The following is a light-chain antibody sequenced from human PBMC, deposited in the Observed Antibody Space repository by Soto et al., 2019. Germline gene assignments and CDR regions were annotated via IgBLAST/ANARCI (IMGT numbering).Light chain of an antibody. J-gene: IGLJ3*02. CDR2: VSRDGSH. CDR1: SGHSSFA. Sequence: QLVLTQSPSASASLGASVRLTCTLSSGHSSFAIAWHQQQPEKGPRYLMKVSRDGSHSKGDGIPDRFSGSSSGTERYLTISSLQSEDEADYYCQTWTTGIRVFGGGTKLTVL. V-gene: IGLV4-69*01. CDR3: QTWTTGIRV.